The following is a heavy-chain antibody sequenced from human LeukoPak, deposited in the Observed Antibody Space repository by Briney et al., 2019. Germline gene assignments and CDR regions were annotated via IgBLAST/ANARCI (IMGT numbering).Heavy chain of an antibody. CDR3: ATFDRMVLTLDY. Sequence: ASVKVSCKVSGYTLTELSMHWVRQAPGKRLEWMGGFDPEDGETIYAQKFQGRVTMTEDTSTDTAYMELSSLRSEDTAVYYCATFDRMVLTLDYWGQGTLVTVSS. CDR1: GYTLTELS. V-gene: IGHV1-24*01. J-gene: IGHJ4*02. D-gene: IGHD3-10*01. CDR2: FDPEDGET.